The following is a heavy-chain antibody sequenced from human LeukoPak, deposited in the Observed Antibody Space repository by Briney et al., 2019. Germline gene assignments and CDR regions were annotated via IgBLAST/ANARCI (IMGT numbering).Heavy chain of an antibody. CDR1: GFTVSSNY. CDR2: IYSGGST. Sequence: GGSLRLSCAASGFTVSSNYMSWVRQAPGKGLEWVSVIYSGGSTYYADSVKGRFTISRDNSKNTLYLQMNSLRAEDTAVYYCAKSLPWGGGDYVPFDYWGQGTLVTVSS. V-gene: IGHV3-53*01. J-gene: IGHJ4*02. D-gene: IGHD4-17*01. CDR3: AKSLPWGGGDYVPFDY.